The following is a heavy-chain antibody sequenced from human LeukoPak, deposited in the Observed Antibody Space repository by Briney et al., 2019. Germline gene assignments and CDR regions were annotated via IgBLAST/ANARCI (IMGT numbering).Heavy chain of an antibody. J-gene: IGHJ4*02. V-gene: IGHV1-69*05. D-gene: IGHD5-24*01. CDR2: IIPIFGTA. CDR1: GGTFSSYA. Sequence: SVKVSCKASGGTFSSYAISWVRQAPGQGLEWVGGIIPIFGTANYAQKFQGRVTITTDESTSTAYMELSSLRSEDTAVYYCASGRDGYNWDYFDNWGQGTLVTVFS. CDR3: ASGRDGYNWDYFDN.